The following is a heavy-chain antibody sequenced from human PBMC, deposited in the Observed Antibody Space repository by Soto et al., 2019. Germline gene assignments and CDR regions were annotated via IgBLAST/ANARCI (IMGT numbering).Heavy chain of an antibody. Sequence: SGPTLVNPTQTLTLTCTFSGFSLSTSDVGVGWIRQPPGKALEWLAIIYWDDDKRYSPSLKSRLTITKDTSNNQVVLTVTNMDPVDTATYYCAHSKYSRSSFDYWGQGTLVTVSS. D-gene: IGHD6-6*01. J-gene: IGHJ4*02. CDR1: GFSLSTSDVG. CDR3: AHSKYSRSSFDY. CDR2: IYWDDDK. V-gene: IGHV2-5*02.